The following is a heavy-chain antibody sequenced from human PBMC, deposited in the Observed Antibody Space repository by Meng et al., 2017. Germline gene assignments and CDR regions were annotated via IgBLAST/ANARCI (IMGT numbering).Heavy chain of an antibody. J-gene: IGHJ4*02. D-gene: IGHD6-13*01. CDR3: ARASPPPAGTKKSATYFDY. V-gene: IGHV3-11*01. Sequence: GGSLRLSCAASGFTFSDYYMSWIRQAPGKGLEWVSYISSSGSTIYYADSVKGRFTISRDNAKNSLYLQMNSLRAEDTAEYYCARASPPPAGTKKSATYFDYWGQGTLVTVSS. CDR1: GFTFSDYY. CDR2: ISSSGSTI.